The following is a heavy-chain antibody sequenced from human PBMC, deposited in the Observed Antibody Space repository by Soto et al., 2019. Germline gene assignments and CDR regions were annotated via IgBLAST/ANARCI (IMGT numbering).Heavy chain of an antibody. V-gene: IGHV3-66*01. CDR3: AREGIRSPLYY. J-gene: IGHJ4*01. CDR1: GFTVSSNY. Sequence: EVQLVESGGGVVQPGGSLRLSCAVSGFTVSSNYMSWVRQAPGKGLEWVSVIYSGGSTYYADSVKGRFTISRDNSKNTLYLQMNSLRAEDTAVYYCAREGIRSPLYYWGHGTLVTVSS. D-gene: IGHD4-17*01. CDR2: IYSGGST.